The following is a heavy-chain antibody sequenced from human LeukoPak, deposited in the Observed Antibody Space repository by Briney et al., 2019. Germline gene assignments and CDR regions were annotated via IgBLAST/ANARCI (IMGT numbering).Heavy chain of an antibody. CDR1: GGTFTSYA. CDR2: IIPVFDTT. CDR3: ARCGGSYYYFYYMDV. D-gene: IGHD3-16*01. J-gene: IGHJ6*03. Sequence: ASVKVSCKASGGTFTSYAVSWVRQAPGQGREWRGGIIPVFDTTNYTQKFQGRVTITTDESTTTAYMELSSLRSEDTAVYYCARCGGSYYYFYYMDVWGTGTTVTVSS. V-gene: IGHV1-69*05.